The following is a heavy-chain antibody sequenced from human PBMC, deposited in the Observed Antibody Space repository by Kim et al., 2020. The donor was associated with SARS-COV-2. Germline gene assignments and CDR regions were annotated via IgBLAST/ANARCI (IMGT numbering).Heavy chain of an antibody. CDR3: TRHLSGSSWFDY. Sequence: LSNPSPKTRVTLSVETSRTQFSLKLSSVTAADTAVFYCTRHLSGSSWFDYWGQGTLVTVSS. D-gene: IGHD6-13*01. J-gene: IGHJ4*02. V-gene: IGHV4-39*01.